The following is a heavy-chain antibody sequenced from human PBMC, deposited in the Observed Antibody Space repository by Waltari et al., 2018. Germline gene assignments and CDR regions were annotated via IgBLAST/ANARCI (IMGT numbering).Heavy chain of an antibody. J-gene: IGHJ3*02. CDR2: IYSGGST. D-gene: IGHD6-19*01. CDR3: AREHKGSGWYELGFDI. V-gene: IGHV3-53*01. Sequence: EVQLVESGGGLIQPGGSLRLSCAASGFTVSSNYMSWVRQAPGKGLEWVSVIYSGGSTYYADSVKGRFTISRDNSKNTLYLQMNSLRAEDTAVYYCAREHKGSGWYELGFDIWGQGTMVTVSS. CDR1: GFTVSSNY.